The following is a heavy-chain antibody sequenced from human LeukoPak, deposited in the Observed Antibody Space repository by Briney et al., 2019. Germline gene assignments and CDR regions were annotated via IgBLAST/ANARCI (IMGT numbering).Heavy chain of an antibody. Sequence: GGSLRLSCAASGFTFSSYWMHWVRQAPGKGLVWVSRINSDGSSTSYADSVKGRFTISRDNAKNTLYLQMNSLRAEDTAVYYCARGGSYYPLDYWGQGTLVTVSS. V-gene: IGHV3-74*01. D-gene: IGHD1-26*01. CDR1: GFTFSSYW. CDR2: INSDGSST. CDR3: ARGGSYYPLDY. J-gene: IGHJ4*02.